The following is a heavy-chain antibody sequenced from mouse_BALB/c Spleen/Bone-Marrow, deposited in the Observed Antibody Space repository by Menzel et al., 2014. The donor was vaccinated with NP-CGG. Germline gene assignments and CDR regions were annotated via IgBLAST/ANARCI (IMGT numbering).Heavy chain of an antibody. V-gene: IGHV3-2*02. CDR2: ISYSGST. CDR3: ARGGYDDAVDY. J-gene: IGHJ4*01. D-gene: IGHD2-14*01. CDR1: GYSITSDYA. Sequence: EVMLVESGPGLVKPSQSLSLTCTVTGYSITSDYACNWIQQFPGNKLEWMGYISYSGSTSYNPSLKNRISITRDTSKNQFFLQLNSVTTEDTATYYCARGGYDDAVDYWGQGTSVTVSS.